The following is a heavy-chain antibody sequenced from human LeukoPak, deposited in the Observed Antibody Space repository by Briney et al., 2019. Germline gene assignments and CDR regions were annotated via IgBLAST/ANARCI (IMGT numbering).Heavy chain of an antibody. J-gene: IGHJ4*02. D-gene: IGHD3-16*01. CDR3: ARGSWGGSVAY. Sequence: SETLSLTCTVSGGSLSSYHWTWIRQPPGKGLQWIGYIYNNGRTNYNPSLTSRVTISIDTSKNQFSLNLRSVTAADTAVYYCARGSWGGSVAYWGQGTLVTVSS. CDR1: GGSLSSYH. V-gene: IGHV4-59*01. CDR2: IYNNGRT.